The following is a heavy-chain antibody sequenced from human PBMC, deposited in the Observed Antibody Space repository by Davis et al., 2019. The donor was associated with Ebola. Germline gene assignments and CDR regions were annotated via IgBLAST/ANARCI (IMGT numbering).Heavy chain of an antibody. D-gene: IGHD2-2*01. CDR1: GYSFTSYY. CDR2: INPSGGST. V-gene: IGHV1-46*01. J-gene: IGHJ5*02. CDR3: AASTRIWFDP. Sequence: AASVEVSCKASGYSFTSYYMHWVRQAPGQGLEWMGIINPSGGSTSYAQKFQGRVTMTRDTSTSTVYMELSSLRSEDTAVYYCAASTRIWFDPWGQGTLVTVSS.